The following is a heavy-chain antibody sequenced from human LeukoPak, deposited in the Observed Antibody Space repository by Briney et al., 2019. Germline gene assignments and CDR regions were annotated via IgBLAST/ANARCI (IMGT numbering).Heavy chain of an antibody. J-gene: IGHJ4*02. CDR1: GFTFDDYG. Sequence: PGGSLRLSCAASGFTFDDYGMSWVRQAPGKGLEWVSGVTGSGGSTYYADSVKGRFTISRDNSKNTLYLQMNSLRAEDTAVYYCAKKSVADVPPLHWGQGTLVTVSS. CDR2: VTGSGGST. V-gene: IGHV3-23*01. CDR3: AKKSVADVPPLH. D-gene: IGHD6-19*01.